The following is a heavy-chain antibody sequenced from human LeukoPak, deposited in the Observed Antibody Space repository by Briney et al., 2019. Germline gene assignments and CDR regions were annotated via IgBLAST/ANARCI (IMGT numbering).Heavy chain of an antibody. CDR1: GFIFSNYA. Sequence: GGSLRLSCTGFIFSNYAVSWVRPAPGKGLGWGSAVSGDGVRTFYADSVKGRFTISRDNSMSTLSLQMNSLRAEDTAVYYCAKEQDNQLLLSHFDYWGQGILVTVSS. V-gene: IGHV3-23*01. CDR3: AKEQDNQLLLSHFDY. CDR2: VSGDGVRT. D-gene: IGHD2-2*01. J-gene: IGHJ4*02.